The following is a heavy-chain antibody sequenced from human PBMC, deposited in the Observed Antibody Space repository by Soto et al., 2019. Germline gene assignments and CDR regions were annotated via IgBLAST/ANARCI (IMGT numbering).Heavy chain of an antibody. J-gene: IGHJ4*02. CDR3: ASFPYYDFWSGSLYYFDY. CDR1: GFTFSSYS. CDR2: ISSSSSTI. V-gene: IGHV3-48*01. Sequence: EVQLVESGGGLVQPGGSLRLSCAASGFTFSSYSMNWVRQAPGKGLEWVSYISSSSSTIYYADSVQGRFTISRDNAKNSLYLQMNSLRAEDTAVYYCASFPYYDFWSGSLYYFDYWGQGTLVTVSS. D-gene: IGHD3-3*01.